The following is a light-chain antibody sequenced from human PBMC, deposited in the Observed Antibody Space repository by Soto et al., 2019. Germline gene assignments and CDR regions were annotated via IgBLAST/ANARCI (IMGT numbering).Light chain of an antibody. CDR3: NSYTSSSNYV. CDR2: DNT. V-gene: IGLV1-40*01. Sequence: SVVTQPPTECGAPGQTVTISCTGSSSNVGGGYDVPWYQQHPGTAPKLLIYDNTNRPSGVPYRFSGSKSGNTASLTISGLQAEDEADYYCNSYTSSSNYVFGTGTKVAVL. CDR1: SSNVGGGYD. J-gene: IGLJ1*01.